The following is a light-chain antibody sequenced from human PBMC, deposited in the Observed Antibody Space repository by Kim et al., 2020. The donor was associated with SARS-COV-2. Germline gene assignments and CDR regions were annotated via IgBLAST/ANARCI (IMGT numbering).Light chain of an antibody. CDR1: QSVSSN. J-gene: IGKJ3*01. Sequence: LPPGERATLTCRASQSVSSNLAWYQQKRGQAPRLLISDASNRATGIPARFSGSGSGTDFTLTISSLEPEDFAVYYCLQRINWPFTFGPGTKVDIK. V-gene: IGKV3-11*01. CDR3: LQRINWPFT. CDR2: DAS.